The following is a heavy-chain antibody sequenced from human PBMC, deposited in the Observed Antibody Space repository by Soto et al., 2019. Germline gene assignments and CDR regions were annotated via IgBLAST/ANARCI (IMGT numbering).Heavy chain of an antibody. CDR2: IYYSGST. J-gene: IGHJ3*02. CDR1: GGSISSYY. D-gene: IGHD3-10*01. V-gene: IGHV4-59*01. Sequence: QVQLQESGPGLVKPSETLSLTCTVSGGSISSYYWSWIRQPPGKGLEWIGYIYYSGSTNYNPSLKIRVTISVDTSKNQFSLKLSSVTAADTVVYYCARVWGGAFDIWGQGTMVTVSS. CDR3: ARVWGGAFDI.